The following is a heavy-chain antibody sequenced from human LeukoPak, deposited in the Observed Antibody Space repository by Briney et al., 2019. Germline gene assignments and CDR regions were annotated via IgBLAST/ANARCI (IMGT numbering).Heavy chain of an antibody. D-gene: IGHD6-19*01. J-gene: IGHJ5*02. CDR3: ARLPVAGTSMYNWFDP. CDR2: IYPGDSDT. Sequence: GESLKISCKGSGYSFTSYWIGWVRQMPRKGLEWMGIIYPGDSDTRYSPSFQGQVTISADKSISTAYLQWSSLKASDTAMYYCARLPVAGTSMYNWFDPWGQGTLVTVSS. V-gene: IGHV5-51*01. CDR1: GYSFTSYW.